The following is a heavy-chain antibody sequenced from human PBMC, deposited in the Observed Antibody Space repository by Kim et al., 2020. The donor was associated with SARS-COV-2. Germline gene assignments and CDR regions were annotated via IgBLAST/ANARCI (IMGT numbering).Heavy chain of an antibody. CDR2: ISAYNGNT. D-gene: IGHD2-2*01. Sequence: ASVKVSCKASGYTFTSYGISWVRQAPGQGLEWMGWISAYNGNTNYAQKFQGRVTMTTDTSTSTAYMELRSLRSDDTAVYSCAGVAIVPAAMDIWGQGTMVPLSS. J-gene: IGHJ3*02. CDR3: AGVAIVPAAMDI. CDR1: GYTFTSYG. V-gene: IGHV1-18*04.